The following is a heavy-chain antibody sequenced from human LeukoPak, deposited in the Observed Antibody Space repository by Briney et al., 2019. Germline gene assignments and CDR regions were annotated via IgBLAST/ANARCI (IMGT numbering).Heavy chain of an antibody. CDR2: ISSSSSYI. CDR1: GFTFSSYS. V-gene: IGHV3-21*01. D-gene: IGHD3-10*01. Sequence: PGGSLRLSCAASGFTFSSYSMNWVRQAPAGALQWVSSISSSSSYIYYADSVKGRFTISRDNAKNSLYLQMNSLRAEDTAVYYCARITMVRGFDYWGQGTLVTVSS. J-gene: IGHJ4*02. CDR3: ARITMVRGFDY.